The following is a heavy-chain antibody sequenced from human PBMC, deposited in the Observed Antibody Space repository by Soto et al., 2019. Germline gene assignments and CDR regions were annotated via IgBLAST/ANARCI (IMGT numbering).Heavy chain of an antibody. Sequence: QVQLQESGPGLVKPSQTLSLTCTVSGGSISSGGYYWSWIRQHPGKGLEWIGYIYYSGSTYYNPSLKSRVTISVDTSKNQFSLKLSSVTAADTAVYYCARDCSSTSCHPARGGKRYYYYYYGMDVWGQGTTVTVSS. V-gene: IGHV4-31*03. CDR3: ARDCSSTSCHPARGGKRYYYYYYGMDV. CDR1: GGSISSGGYY. CDR2: IYYSGST. J-gene: IGHJ6*02. D-gene: IGHD2-2*01.